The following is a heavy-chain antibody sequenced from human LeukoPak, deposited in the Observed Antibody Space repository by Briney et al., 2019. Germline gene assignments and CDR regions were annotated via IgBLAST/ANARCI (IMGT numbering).Heavy chain of an antibody. J-gene: IGHJ4*02. V-gene: IGHV4-30-4*08. CDR1: GGSISSGDYY. CDR2: IYYSGST. CDR3: ARVRDYYDRSGYKERLVDY. D-gene: IGHD3-22*01. Sequence: PSETLSLTCTVSGGSISSGDYYWSWIRQPPGKGLEWIGYIYYSGSTYYNPSLKSRVTISVDTSKNQFSLKLSSVTAADTAVYYCARVRDYYDRSGYKERLVDYWGQGTLVTVSS.